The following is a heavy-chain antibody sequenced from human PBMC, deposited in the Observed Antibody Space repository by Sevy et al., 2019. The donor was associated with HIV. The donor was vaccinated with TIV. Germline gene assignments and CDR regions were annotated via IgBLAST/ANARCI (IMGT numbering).Heavy chain of an antibody. J-gene: IGHJ4*02. V-gene: IGHV3-15*01. CDR3: TTRGGYSYGLFDY. D-gene: IGHD5-18*01. Sequence: GGSLRLSCAASGFTFSNAWMSWVRQAPGKGLEWVGRIKSKTDGGTTDYAAPVKGRFTISREDSKNTLYLQMNSLKTEDTAVYYCTTRGGYSYGLFDYWGQGTLVTVSS. CDR1: GFTFSNAW. CDR2: IKSKTDGGTT.